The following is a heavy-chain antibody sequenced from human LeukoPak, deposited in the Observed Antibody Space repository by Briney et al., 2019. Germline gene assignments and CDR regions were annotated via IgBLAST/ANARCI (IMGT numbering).Heavy chain of an antibody. CDR3: ARGQQLATYYFDY. CDR1: GFTFSSYA. J-gene: IGHJ4*02. D-gene: IGHD6-13*01. Sequence: GGSLRLSCAASGFTFSSYAMHWVRQAPGKGLEWLAVISYDGSNKYYADSVKGRFTISRDNSKNTLYLQMNSLRAEDTAVYYCARGQQLATYYFDYWGQGTLVTVSS. CDR2: ISYDGSNK. V-gene: IGHV3-30-3*01.